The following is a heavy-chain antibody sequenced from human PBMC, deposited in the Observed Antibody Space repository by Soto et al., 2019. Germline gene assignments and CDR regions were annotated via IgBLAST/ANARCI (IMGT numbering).Heavy chain of an antibody. CDR3: ARGLGYCSNGVCYDAFDV. J-gene: IGHJ3*01. CDR2: FNPHSGAT. CDR1: GYSFTGHY. D-gene: IGHD2-8*01. V-gene: IGHV1-2*02. Sequence: ASVKVSCKASGYSFTGHYIHWVRQGPGQGLEWMGWFNPHSGATNYAASFQGRVTMTRDTSISTAYMELSRLRSDDTAVYYCARGLGYCSNGVCYDAFDVWGQGTMVTVSS.